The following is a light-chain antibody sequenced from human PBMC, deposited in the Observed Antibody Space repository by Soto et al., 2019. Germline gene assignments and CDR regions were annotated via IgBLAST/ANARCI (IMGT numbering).Light chain of an antibody. Sequence: QSVLTQPPSASGTPGQRVTISCSGSSSNIGSNTVNWYQHLPGTAPKLLIYSNNQRPSGVPDRFSGSKSGTSASLAISGLQSEDEADYYCAPWDDSRNGDVFGTGTKLTVL. CDR2: SNN. CDR1: SSNIGSNT. V-gene: IGLV1-44*01. J-gene: IGLJ1*01. CDR3: APWDDSRNGDV.